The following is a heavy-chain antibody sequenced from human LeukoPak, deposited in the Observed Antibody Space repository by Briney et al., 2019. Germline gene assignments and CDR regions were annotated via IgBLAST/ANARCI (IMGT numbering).Heavy chain of an antibody. D-gene: IGHD3-16*02. J-gene: IGHJ6*02. Sequence: PSETLSLTCTVSGGSISRYYWNWMRQPAGKGLEWIGRIYTSGSTNYNPSLKSRVTMSVDPSKNQFSLNLTSVTAADTAVYYCAGGGIELYPASYGATTPILYYGMDVWGQGTTVTVSS. CDR1: GGSISRYY. CDR3: AGGGIELYPASYGATTPILYYGMDV. CDR2: IYTSGST. V-gene: IGHV4-4*07.